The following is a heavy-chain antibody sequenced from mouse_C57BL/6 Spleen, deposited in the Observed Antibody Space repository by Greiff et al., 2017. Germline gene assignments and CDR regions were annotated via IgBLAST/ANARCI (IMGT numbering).Heavy chain of an antibody. CDR1: GYAFSSYW. CDR3: ARRDYYGSSLDY. CDR2: IYPGDGDT. Sequence: VQLQQSGAELVKPGASVKISCKASGYAFSSYWMNWVKQRPGKGLEWIGQIYPGDGDTNYNGKFKGEATLTADKSSSTAYMQLSSLTSEDSAVYFCARRDYYGSSLDYWGQGTTLTVSS. J-gene: IGHJ2*01. D-gene: IGHD1-1*01. V-gene: IGHV1-80*01.